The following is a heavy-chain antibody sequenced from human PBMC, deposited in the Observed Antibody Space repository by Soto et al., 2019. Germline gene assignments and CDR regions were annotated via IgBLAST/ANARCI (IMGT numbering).Heavy chain of an antibody. J-gene: IGHJ4*02. CDR3: ARGGLVVATITYFDY. D-gene: IGHD5-12*01. CDR2: IIPIFGTA. CDR1: GGTFSSYA. V-gene: IGHV1-69*12. Sequence: QVQLVQSGAEVKKRGSSVKVSCKASGGTFSSYAISWVRQAPGQGLDWMGDIIPIFGTANYAQKFQGRVTITADESTSTAYMELSSLTCEDTAVYYCARGGLVVATITYFDYWGQGTLVTVSS.